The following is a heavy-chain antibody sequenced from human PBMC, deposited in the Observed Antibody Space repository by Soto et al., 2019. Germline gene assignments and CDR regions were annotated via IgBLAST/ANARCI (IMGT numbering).Heavy chain of an antibody. J-gene: IGHJ2*01. Sequence: PSETLSLTCTVSGGSLSNYYWSWIRQPPWKELEWIGYTYYSGSTHYNPSLKSRVTMSLDTSKTQFSLTLRSVTAADTAVYYCARAFAGFGAYWYFDLWGRGTLVTVSS. CDR2: TYYSGST. V-gene: IGHV4-59*01. CDR1: GGSLSNYY. CDR3: ARAFAGFGAYWYFDL. D-gene: IGHD3-16*01.